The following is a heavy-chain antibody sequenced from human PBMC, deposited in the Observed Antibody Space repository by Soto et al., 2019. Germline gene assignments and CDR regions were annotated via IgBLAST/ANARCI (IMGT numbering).Heavy chain of an antibody. D-gene: IGHD1-26*01. CDR3: AKPPRALLTVDD. J-gene: IGHJ4*02. CDR2: ISDSGGTS. CDR1: GFIFSNYV. Sequence: GGSLRLSCAASGFIFSNYVMSWVRQAPGKGLEWVSSISDSGGTSYYADSVKGRFTISRDNSKNTLYLQTNSLRAEDTAIYYSAKPPRALLTVDDWRQGALVTVSS. V-gene: IGHV3-23*01.